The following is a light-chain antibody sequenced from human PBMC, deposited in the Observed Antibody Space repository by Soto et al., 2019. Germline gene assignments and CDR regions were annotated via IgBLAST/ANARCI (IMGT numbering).Light chain of an antibody. Sequence: VMTQSPATLSVSPGESATLSCRASQSVSSNLACYQQKPGQAPRLLIYDTSTRTTGIPARFSGSWSGTEFTLTISSLQSEDFAVYYCRHYNNWTPYTCGQGTKLEIK. CDR2: DTS. CDR3: RHYNNWTPYT. J-gene: IGKJ2*01. CDR1: QSVSSN. V-gene: IGKV3-15*01.